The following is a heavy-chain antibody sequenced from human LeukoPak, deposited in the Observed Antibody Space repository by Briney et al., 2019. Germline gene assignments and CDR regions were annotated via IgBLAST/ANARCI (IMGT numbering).Heavy chain of an antibody. Sequence: GGSLTLSCAASRFTFSSYWMSWVRQAPGKGLEWVANIKQDGSEKYYVDSVKSRFTISRDNAKNSLYLQMNSLRAEDTAVYYCARDSSPQQQLVTASSLDYWGQGTLVTVSS. CDR2: IKQDGSEK. CDR3: ARDSSPQQQLVTASSLDY. J-gene: IGHJ4*02. CDR1: RFTFSSYW. D-gene: IGHD6-13*01. V-gene: IGHV3-7*01.